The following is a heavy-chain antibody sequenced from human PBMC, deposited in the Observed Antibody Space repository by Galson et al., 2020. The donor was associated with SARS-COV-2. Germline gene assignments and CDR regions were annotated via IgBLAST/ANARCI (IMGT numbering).Heavy chain of an antibody. D-gene: IGHD4-17*01. V-gene: IGHV6-1*01. CDR3: ARSPGKTVARTMDV. CDR2: TYYRSKWYS. Sequence: SQTLSLTCDISGDSVSSDSAAWNWIRHSPLRGLEWLGRTYYRSKWYSDYAVSMKSRITITPDTSKNQFSLQLKSVTPEDTALYYCARSPGKTVARTMDVWGQGTSVTVSS. J-gene: IGHJ6*02. CDR1: GDSVSSDSAA.